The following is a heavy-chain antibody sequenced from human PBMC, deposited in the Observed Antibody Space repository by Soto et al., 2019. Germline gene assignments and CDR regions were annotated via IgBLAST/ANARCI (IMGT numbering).Heavy chain of an antibody. D-gene: IGHD2-2*01. CDR2: IYYSGST. Sequence: PSETLSLTCTVSGGSISSYYWSWIRQPPGKGLECIGYIYYSGSTNYNPSLKSRVTISVDTSKNQFSLKLSSVTAADTAVYYCARGVIVVVPAATYYYYYYMDVWGKGTTVTVAS. CDR3: ARGVIVVVPAATYYYYYYMDV. J-gene: IGHJ6*03. V-gene: IGHV4-59*08. CDR1: GGSISSYY.